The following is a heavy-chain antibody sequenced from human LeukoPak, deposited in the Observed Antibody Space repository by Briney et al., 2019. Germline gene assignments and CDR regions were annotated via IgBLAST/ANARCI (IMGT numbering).Heavy chain of an antibody. CDR1: GFTFSRYW. CDR2: ISYEGGTQ. CDR3: AKEGTPQVSTWYDL. Sequence: GGSLRLSCAASGFTFSRYWMHWVRQAPGKGLEWVAVISYEGGTQHYADSVKGRFIISRDNPRNTLYLQMNILRTEDTAVYYCAKEGTPQVSTWYDLWGQGTQVIVSS. D-gene: IGHD3-10*01. V-gene: IGHV3-30*18. J-gene: IGHJ5*02.